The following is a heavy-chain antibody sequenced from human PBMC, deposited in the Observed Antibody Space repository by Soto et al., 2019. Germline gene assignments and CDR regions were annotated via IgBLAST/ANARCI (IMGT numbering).Heavy chain of an antibody. CDR3: ASTKYDSSAYYYWYLGL. D-gene: IGHD3-22*01. CDR2: IIPIFGTA. V-gene: IGHV1-69*06. Sequence: QVELVQSGAEVKKPGSSVKVSCQASEDTFRNYAISWVLQSPGQGRAWLVGIIPIFGTANYAQKFQGSVTRTADTSANTVYLELSSLRSEDKAVSYCASTKYDSSAYYYWYLGLWGRGNLVNVSS. CDR1: EDTFRNYA. J-gene: IGHJ2*01.